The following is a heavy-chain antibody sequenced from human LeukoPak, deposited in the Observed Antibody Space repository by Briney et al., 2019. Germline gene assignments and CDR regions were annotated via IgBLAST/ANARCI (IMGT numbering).Heavy chain of an antibody. Sequence: PSETLSLTCTVSGGSISSYYWSWIRQSPGKGLEWIGYIDYSGSAYYNPSFKSRVTISVDTAKSQFSLDLRSVTAADTAVYYCARDARNGNSPLDYWGQGTLVTVSS. V-gene: IGHV4-59*12. CDR2: IDYSGSA. J-gene: IGHJ4*02. CDR1: GGSISSYY. CDR3: ARDARNGNSPLDY. D-gene: IGHD2-8*01.